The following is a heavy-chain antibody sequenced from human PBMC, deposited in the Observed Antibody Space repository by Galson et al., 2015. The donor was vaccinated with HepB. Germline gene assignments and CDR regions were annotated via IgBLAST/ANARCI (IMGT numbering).Heavy chain of an antibody. CDR3: GVKDPGY. J-gene: IGHJ4*02. CDR2: INLDGGAK. D-gene: IGHD2-15*01. CDR1: GFTFGSHW. V-gene: IGHV3-7*01. Sequence: SLRLSCAASGFTFGSHWIHWVRQAPGKGLEWVGNINLDGGAKYYADSVKGRFTTSRDNAKTSAYLQMYSLRAEDTAVYYCGVKDPGYWGQGTLVTVSS.